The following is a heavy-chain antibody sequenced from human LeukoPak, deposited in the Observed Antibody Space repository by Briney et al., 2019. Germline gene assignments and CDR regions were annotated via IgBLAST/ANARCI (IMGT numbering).Heavy chain of an antibody. CDR2: IGGGGGTT. Sequence: GGSLRLSCAASGFTFSSYGMSWVRQAPGKGLEWVSVIGGGGGTTYYADSVKGRFTISRDNSKNTLYLQMNSLRAEDTAVYYCAKRAYDISTGQGYYFDYWGQGTLVTVSS. D-gene: IGHD3-9*01. CDR3: AKRAYDISTGQGYYFDY. V-gene: IGHV3-23*01. J-gene: IGHJ4*02. CDR1: GFTFSSYG.